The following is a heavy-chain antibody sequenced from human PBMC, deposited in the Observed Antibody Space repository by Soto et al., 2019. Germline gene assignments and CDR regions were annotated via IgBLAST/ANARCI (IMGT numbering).Heavy chain of an antibody. D-gene: IGHD6-13*01. CDR3: ANRHAAAAGTGTSWFDP. Sequence: QITLGESGPTLVQPTQTLTLTCTFSGFSFSTSGVGVAWIRQPAGKALEWLALIYWDEDKRFRPSLRSRLTITKDTSKNPVVLTTTNMDPVDTATYYCANRHAAAAGTGTSWFDPWAEGTLVTVSS. CDR2: IYWDEDK. J-gene: IGHJ5*02. CDR1: GFSFSTSGVG. V-gene: IGHV2-5*02.